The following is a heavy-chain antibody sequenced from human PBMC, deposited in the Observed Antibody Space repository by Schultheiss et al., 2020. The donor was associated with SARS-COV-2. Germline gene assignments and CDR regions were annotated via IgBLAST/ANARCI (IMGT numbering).Heavy chain of an antibody. J-gene: IGHJ6*02. Sequence: SETLSLTCAVNGGSSSGFYWSWIRQSPGTGLEWIGYIYYSGSTYYNPSLKSRVTISVDTSKNQFSLKVTSVTAADTAIYYCATIDYHYAMDVWGQGTTVTVSS. CDR2: IYYSGST. V-gene: IGHV4-59*06. CDR3: ATIDYHYAMDV. CDR1: GGSSSGFY. D-gene: IGHD3-10*01.